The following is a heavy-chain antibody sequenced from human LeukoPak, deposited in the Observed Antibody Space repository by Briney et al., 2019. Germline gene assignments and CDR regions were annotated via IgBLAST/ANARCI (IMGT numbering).Heavy chain of an antibody. Sequence: SQTLSLTCAVSGGSISSDTYSWNWIRQPPGRGLEWIGYIWHTGSIYYTPSLKSRVTISVDRSKNQFSLKLSSVTAADTAVYYCARDIGPWGQGTLVTVSS. D-gene: IGHD1-26*01. CDR3: ARDIGP. J-gene: IGHJ5*02. CDR2: IWHTGSI. CDR1: GGSISSDTYS. V-gene: IGHV4-30-2*01.